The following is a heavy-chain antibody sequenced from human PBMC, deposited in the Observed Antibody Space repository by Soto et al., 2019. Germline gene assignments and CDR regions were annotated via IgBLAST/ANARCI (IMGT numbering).Heavy chain of an antibody. CDR2: IYYSGST. J-gene: IGHJ6*02. V-gene: IGHV4-59*06. CDR1: GGSISSYY. Sequence: SETLSLTCAVSGGSISSYYWSWIRQPPGKGLEWIGYIYYSGSTYYNPSLKSRVTISVDTSKDQFSLKLSSVTAADTAVYYCAVSRDGYSMDVWGQGTTVTVSS. CDR3: AVSRDGYSMDV. D-gene: IGHD2-2*01.